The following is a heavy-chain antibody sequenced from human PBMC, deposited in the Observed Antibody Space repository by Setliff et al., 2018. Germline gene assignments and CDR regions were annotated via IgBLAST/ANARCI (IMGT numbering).Heavy chain of an antibody. CDR2: IYPGDPDT. J-gene: IGHJ6*03. V-gene: IGHV5-51*01. Sequence: GESLKISCKGSGYSFTSYWIGWVRQMPGRGLEWMGIIYPGDPDTRYSPSFQGQVTISADKSISTAYLQWSSLKASDTAMYYCARQARGYYYDSSGYYRASPGYYYMDVGGKGTTVTVSS. CDR1: GYSFTSYW. D-gene: IGHD3-22*01. CDR3: ARQARGYYYDSSGYYRASPGYYYMDV.